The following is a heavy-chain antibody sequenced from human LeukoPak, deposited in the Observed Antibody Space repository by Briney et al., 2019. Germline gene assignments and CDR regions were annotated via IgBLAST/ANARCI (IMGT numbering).Heavy chain of an antibody. J-gene: IGHJ4*02. V-gene: IGHV3-15*01. CDR3: CADTVDPLAQIDK. Sequence: GEPLRLSCAASRFSFSTSWMSWVRQAPGKGLEWVGRIKSKHDGETTEYAAPVKGRFTISRDDSESMVYLQMMSLKTEDTAVYYCCADTVDPLAQIDKWGQGALVTVSS. D-gene: IGHD4-11*01. CDR1: RFSFSTSW. CDR2: IKSKHDGETT.